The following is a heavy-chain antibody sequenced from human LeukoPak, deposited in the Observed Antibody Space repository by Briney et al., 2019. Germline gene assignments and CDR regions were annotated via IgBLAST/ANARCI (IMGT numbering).Heavy chain of an antibody. Sequence: PSETLSLTCAVYGGSFRGYYWSWIRQPPGKGLEWIGEINHSGSTNYNPSLKSRVTISVDTSKNQFSLKLSSVTAADTAVYYCARHPRGYSYSRAFDIWGQGTMVTVSS. CDR1: GGSFRGYY. V-gene: IGHV4-34*01. D-gene: IGHD5-18*01. CDR3: ARHPRGYSYSRAFDI. CDR2: INHSGST. J-gene: IGHJ3*02.